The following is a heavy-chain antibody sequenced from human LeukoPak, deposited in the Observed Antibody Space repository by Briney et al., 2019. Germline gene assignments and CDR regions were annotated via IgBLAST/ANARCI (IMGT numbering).Heavy chain of an antibody. V-gene: IGHV3-33*06. J-gene: IGHJ4*02. CDR1: GFTFSSYG. CDR3: AKEVGYGSSGYLSY. Sequence: GGSLRLSCAASGFTFSSYGMHWVRQAPGKGLEWVAVIWYDGSNKYYADSVKGRFTISRDNSKNTLYLQMNSLRAEDTAVYYCAKEVGYGSSGYLSYWGQGTLVTVSS. D-gene: IGHD3-22*01. CDR2: IWYDGSNK.